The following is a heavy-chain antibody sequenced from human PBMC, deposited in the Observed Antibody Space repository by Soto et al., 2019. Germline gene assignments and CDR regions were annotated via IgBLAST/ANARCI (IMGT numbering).Heavy chain of an antibody. J-gene: IGHJ4*02. Sequence: GASVKVSCKASGYTFTGYYMHWVRQAPGQGLEWMGWINPNSGGTNYAQKFQGWVTMTRDTSISTAYMELSRLRSDDTAVYYCARAVGYSGYLIDYWGRGTLVTVSS. CDR1: GYTFTGYY. CDR2: INPNSGGT. V-gene: IGHV1-2*04. D-gene: IGHD5-12*01. CDR3: ARAVGYSGYLIDY.